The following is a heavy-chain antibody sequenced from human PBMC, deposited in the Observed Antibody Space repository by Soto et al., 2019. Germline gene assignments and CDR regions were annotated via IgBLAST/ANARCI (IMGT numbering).Heavy chain of an antibody. V-gene: IGHV3-74*01. Sequence: GGSLRLSCAASGFTFSSYWMHWVRQAPGKGLVWVSRINSDGSSTSYADSVKGRFTISRDNAKNTLYLQMNSLRAEDTAVYYCARAGGYSSWYFDYWGQGTLVTVSS. J-gene: IGHJ4*02. CDR2: INSDGSST. CDR1: GFTFSSYW. D-gene: IGHD6-13*01. CDR3: ARAGGYSSWYFDY.